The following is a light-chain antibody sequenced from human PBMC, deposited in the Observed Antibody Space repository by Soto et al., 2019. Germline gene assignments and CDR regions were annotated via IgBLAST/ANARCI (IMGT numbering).Light chain of an antibody. V-gene: IGLV2-14*03. CDR1: SSDVGNYNY. CDR2: DVS. CDR3: SSYTSTSTPYV. Sequence: QSALTQPASVSGSPGQSITISCTGTSSDVGNYNYVSWYQQHPGKVPKLMIYDVSNRPSGVSNRFSGSKSGNTASLTISGLQAEDEADYYCSSYTSTSTPYVFGAGTQLTVL. J-gene: IGLJ7*01.